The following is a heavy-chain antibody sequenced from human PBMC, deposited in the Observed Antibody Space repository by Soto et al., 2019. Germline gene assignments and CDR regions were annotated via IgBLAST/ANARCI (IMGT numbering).Heavy chain of an antibody. CDR3: ARGMTTVTTLDY. J-gene: IGHJ4*02. V-gene: IGHV4-30-2*01. CDR2: IYHSGST. Sequence: QLQLQESGSGLVKPSQTLSLTCAVSGGSISSGGYSWSWIRQPPGKGLEWIGYIYHSGSTYYNPSLKSRITISIDRSKNQLSLKLSSVTAADAAVYYCARGMTTVTTLDYWGQGTLVTVSS. D-gene: IGHD4-4*01. CDR1: GGSISSGGYS.